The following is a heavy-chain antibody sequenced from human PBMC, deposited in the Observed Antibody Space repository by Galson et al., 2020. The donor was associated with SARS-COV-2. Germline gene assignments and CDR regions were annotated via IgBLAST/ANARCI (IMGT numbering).Heavy chain of an antibody. J-gene: IGHJ6*02. CDR3: ARVGSGTPYYYGLDV. CDR1: GGSISSYY. V-gene: IGHV4-59*01. D-gene: IGHD3-10*01. CDR2: IYYSGST. Sequence: SETLSLTCTVSGGSISSYYWSWIRQPPGKGLEWIGYIYYSGSTNYNPSLKSRVTISVDTSKNQFSLKLSSVTAADTAVYYCARVGSGTPYYYGLDVWGQGTTVTVSS.